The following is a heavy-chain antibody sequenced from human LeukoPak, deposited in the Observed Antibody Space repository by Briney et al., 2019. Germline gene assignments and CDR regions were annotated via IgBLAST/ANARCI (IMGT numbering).Heavy chain of an antibody. V-gene: IGHV1-2*06. Sequence: GASVKVSCKASEYTFTGYYIHWVRQAPGQGLEWMGRVNPNSGGTNYAQKFQGRVSMTRDTSISTAYMELSRLRSDDTAVYYCAREDPGTTWFDPWGQGTLVTVSS. J-gene: IGHJ5*02. CDR2: VNPNSGGT. CDR3: AREDPGTTWFDP. CDR1: EYTFTGYY. D-gene: IGHD1-7*01.